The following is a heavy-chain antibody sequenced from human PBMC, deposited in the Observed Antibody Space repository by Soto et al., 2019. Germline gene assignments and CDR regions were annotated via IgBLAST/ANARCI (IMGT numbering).Heavy chain of an antibody. CDR3: ARIFYYETSGYYRYWFFDL. J-gene: IGHJ2*01. CDR2: IYSDGST. D-gene: IGHD3-22*01. V-gene: IGHV3-53*01. Sequence: LRLSCAASGFSVSGNYMTWVRQAPGKGLEWVSIIYSDGSTYYTDSVRGRFTISRDNSKNTLYLQMNSLRAEDTAVYYCARIFYYETSGYYRYWFFDLWGRGTLVT. CDR1: GFSVSGNY.